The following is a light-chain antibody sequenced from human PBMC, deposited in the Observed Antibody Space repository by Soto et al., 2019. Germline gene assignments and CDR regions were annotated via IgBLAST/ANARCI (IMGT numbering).Light chain of an antibody. CDR3: QQYYHWPVT. Sequence: EIVMTQSPATLSVSPGERATLSCRASQSVSSNLAWYQQKPGQAPRLLMYGASTRATGIPTRFSGSGSGTEFTLTISSLQSEDFAVYYCQQYYHWPVTFGGGTKVEIK. CDR2: GAS. V-gene: IGKV3-15*01. J-gene: IGKJ4*01. CDR1: QSVSSN.